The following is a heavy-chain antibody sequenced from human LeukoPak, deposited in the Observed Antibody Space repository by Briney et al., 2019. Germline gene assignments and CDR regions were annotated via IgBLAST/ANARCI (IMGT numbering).Heavy chain of an antibody. CDR2: IYYSGST. D-gene: IGHD2-21*01. V-gene: IGHV4-59*01. Sequence: PSETLSLTCTVSGGSISSYYWSWIRQPPGKGLEWIGYIYYSGSTNYNPSLKRRVNISVGTSKNQFSLKLSSVTAADTAVYYCARDLVRWGQGTLVTVSS. CDR1: GGSISSYY. J-gene: IGHJ4*02. CDR3: ARDLVR.